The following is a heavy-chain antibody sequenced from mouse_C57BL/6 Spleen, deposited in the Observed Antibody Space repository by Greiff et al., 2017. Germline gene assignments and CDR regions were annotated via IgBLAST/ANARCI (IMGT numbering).Heavy chain of an antibody. CDR1: GFTFTDYY. V-gene: IGHV7-3*01. CDR2: IRNKANGYTT. CDR3: ARYKDRYFDY. Sequence: EVQLQESGGGLVQPGGSLSLSCAASGFTFTDYYMSWVRQPPGKALEWLGFIRNKANGYTTEYSASVKGRFTISRDNSQSILYLQMNALRAEDSATYYCARYKDRYFDYWGQGTTLTVSS. J-gene: IGHJ2*01.